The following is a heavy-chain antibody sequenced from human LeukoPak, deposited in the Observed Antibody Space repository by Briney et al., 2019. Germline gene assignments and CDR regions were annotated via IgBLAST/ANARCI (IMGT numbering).Heavy chain of an antibody. CDR2: INHSGST. CDR1: GGSFSGYY. D-gene: IGHD3-10*01. J-gene: IGHJ4*02. V-gene: IGHV4-34*01. Sequence: SETLSLTCAVYGGSFSGYYWSWIRQPPGKGLEWIGEINHSGSTNYNPSLKSRVTISVDTSKNQFSLKLSSVTAAGTAVYYCARGLITMVRGVIMAGYYFDYWGQGTLVTVSS. CDR3: ARGLITMVRGVIMAGYYFDY.